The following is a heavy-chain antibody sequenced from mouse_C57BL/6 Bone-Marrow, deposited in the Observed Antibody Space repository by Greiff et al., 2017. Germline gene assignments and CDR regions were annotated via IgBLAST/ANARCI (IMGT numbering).Heavy chain of an antibody. CDR2: INPNNGGT. CDR3: ARLGSYYYAMDY. CDR1: GYTFTDYY. V-gene: IGHV1-26*01. Sequence: VQLKQSGPELVKPGASVKISCKASGYTFTDYYMNWVKQSHGKSLEWIGDINPNNGGTSYNQKFKGKATLTVDTSSSTAYMELRSLTSEDSAVYYCARLGSYYYAMDYWGQGTSVTVSS. J-gene: IGHJ4*01. D-gene: IGHD3-1*01.